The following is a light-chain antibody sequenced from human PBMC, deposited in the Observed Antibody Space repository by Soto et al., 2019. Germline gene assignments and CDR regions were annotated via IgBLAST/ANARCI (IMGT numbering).Light chain of an antibody. CDR1: SGSIGSNS. Sequence: NFMLTQPHSVSESPGKTVTISCTRSSGSIGSNSVQWYQQRPGSAPTNVIYEDDPRPSGVPTRFAGSIDRSSNSASLTIAGLQTDDEAYYYCKSYDTHTVVFGGGTKLTVL. V-gene: IGLV6-57*04. CDR2: EDD. J-gene: IGLJ2*01. CDR3: KSYDTHTVV.